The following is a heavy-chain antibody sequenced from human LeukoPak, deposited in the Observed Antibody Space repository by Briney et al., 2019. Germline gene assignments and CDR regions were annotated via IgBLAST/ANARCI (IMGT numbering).Heavy chain of an antibody. CDR3: ASIPTRYDILTGYNFDY. V-gene: IGHV4-31*03. CDR1: GGSISSGGYY. D-gene: IGHD3-9*01. J-gene: IGHJ4*02. CDR2: VYYSGST. Sequence: SQTLSLTCTVSGGSISSGGYYWSWIRQHPGKDLGWIGYVYYSGSTYYNPSLKSRVTISVDTSKNQFSLKLSSVTAADTAVYYCASIPTRYDILTGYNFDYWGQGTLVTVSS.